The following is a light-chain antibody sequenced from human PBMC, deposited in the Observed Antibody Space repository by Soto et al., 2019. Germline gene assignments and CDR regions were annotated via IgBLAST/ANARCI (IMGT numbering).Light chain of an antibody. CDR1: SSNIGSHT. CDR2: SNT. CDR3: AAWDDSLNGVV. J-gene: IGLJ2*01. Sequence: QSVLTQPPSASGTPGQTIAISCSGSSSNIGSHTVNCYQQLPGTAPRLLIYSNTQRPSGVPARFSGSKSGTTAALAISGGQYEYEGDDYCAAWDDSLNGVVFGGGTKLTVL. V-gene: IGLV1-44*01.